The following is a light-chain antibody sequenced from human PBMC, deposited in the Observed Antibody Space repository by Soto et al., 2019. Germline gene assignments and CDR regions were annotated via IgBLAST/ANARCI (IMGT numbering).Light chain of an antibody. CDR3: QQYSGYPWT. CDR2: RAS. J-gene: IGKJ1*01. CDR1: QSVNTW. Sequence: DVQMTQSPSTLSASVGDRVTITCRASQSVNTWLAWFQQKPGKAPKVLIYRASNLEIGVPSRFSGSGSGKEFSLTISSLQPDDFATYYCQQYSGYPWTFGQGTKVEIK. V-gene: IGKV1-5*03.